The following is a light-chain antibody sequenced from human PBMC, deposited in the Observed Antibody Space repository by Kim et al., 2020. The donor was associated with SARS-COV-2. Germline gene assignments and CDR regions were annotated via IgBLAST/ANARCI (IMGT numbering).Light chain of an antibody. CDR1: QSISSL. Sequence: ASVGDRVNITCRASQSISSLLAWYQQKPGKAPKLLISEASSLVSGVPSRFSGSGSGTEFTLTISSLQPDDFASYYCQQYSTYWRTFGQGTKVDIK. CDR2: EAS. CDR3: QQYSTYWRT. V-gene: IGKV1-5*03. J-gene: IGKJ1*01.